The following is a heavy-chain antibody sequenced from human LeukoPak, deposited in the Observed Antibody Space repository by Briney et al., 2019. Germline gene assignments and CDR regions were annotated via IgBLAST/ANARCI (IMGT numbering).Heavy chain of an antibody. V-gene: IGHV1-18*01. Sequence: ASVKVSCKASGYTFTSYGISWVRQAPGQGLEWMGWISAYNGNTNYAQKLRGRVTMTTDTSTSTAYMELRSLRSDDTAVYYCASHDYDFWSGYLDAFDIWGQGTMVTVSS. CDR2: ISAYNGNT. CDR3: ASHDYDFWSGYLDAFDI. D-gene: IGHD3-3*01. J-gene: IGHJ3*02. CDR1: GYTFTSYG.